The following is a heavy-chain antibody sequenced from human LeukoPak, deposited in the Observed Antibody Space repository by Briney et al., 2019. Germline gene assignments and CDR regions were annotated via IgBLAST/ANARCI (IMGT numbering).Heavy chain of an antibody. CDR1: GFTFNSYS. D-gene: IGHD6-19*01. Sequence: PGGSLRLSCAASGFTFNSYSMNWVRQAPGKGLEWVSYISSSSSTIYYADSVKGRFTISRDNAKNSLYLQMNGLRDEDTAVYYCARLVAGAFDYWGQGTLVTVSS. J-gene: IGHJ4*02. V-gene: IGHV3-48*02. CDR2: ISSSSSTI. CDR3: ARLVAGAFDY.